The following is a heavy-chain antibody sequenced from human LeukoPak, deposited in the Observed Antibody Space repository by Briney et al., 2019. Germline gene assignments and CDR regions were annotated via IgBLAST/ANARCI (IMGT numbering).Heavy chain of an antibody. J-gene: IGHJ4*02. CDR2: ISSSSYI. D-gene: IGHD6-19*01. CDR3: ARDKKAVAGTAPFDY. CDR1: GFTFSSYE. V-gene: IGHV3-21*01. Sequence: GGSLRLSCAASGFTFSSYEMNWVRQAPGKGLEWVSSISSSSYIYYADSVKGRFTISRDNAKNSLYLQMNSLRAEDTAVYYCARDKKAVAGTAPFDYWGQGTLVTVSS.